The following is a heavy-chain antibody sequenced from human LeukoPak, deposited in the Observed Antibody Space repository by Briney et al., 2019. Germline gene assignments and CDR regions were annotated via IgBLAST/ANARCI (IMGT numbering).Heavy chain of an antibody. D-gene: IGHD5-12*01. Sequence: GASVKVSCKASGDTFTTYYIHWVRQAPGQGLEWMGWMSANSGGTNYAQKFRGRVTMTRDTSISTAYMEMSGLTSDDTAVYYCATSSGYRCRWGAFDIWGQGTMVTVSS. CDR2: MSANSGGT. CDR3: ATSSGYRCRWGAFDI. J-gene: IGHJ3*02. V-gene: IGHV1-2*02. CDR1: GDTFTTYY.